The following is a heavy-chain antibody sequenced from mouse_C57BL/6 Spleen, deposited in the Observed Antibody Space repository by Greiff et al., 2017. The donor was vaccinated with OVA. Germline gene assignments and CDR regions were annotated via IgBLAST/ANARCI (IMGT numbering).Heavy chain of an antibody. J-gene: IGHJ4*01. Sequence: QVQLQQPGAELVGPGSSVKLSCKASGYTFTSYWMDWVKQRPGQGLEWIGNIYPSDSETHYNQKFKDKATLTVDKSSSTAYMQLSSLTSEDSAVYYCARLDGSSYRAMDYWGQGTSVTVSS. D-gene: IGHD1-1*01. CDR3: ARLDGSSYRAMDY. CDR1: GYTFTSYW. CDR2: IYPSDSET. V-gene: IGHV1-61*01.